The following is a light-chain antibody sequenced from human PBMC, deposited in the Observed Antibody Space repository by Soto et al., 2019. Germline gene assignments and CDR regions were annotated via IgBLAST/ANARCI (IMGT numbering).Light chain of an antibody. J-gene: IGLJ1*01. V-gene: IGLV2-18*01. CDR3: SLYTSENTYV. CDR2: EAS. CDR1: STDWVSYIR. Sequence: QCALTQPPSVSGSPGQSVTIYCTGTSTDWVSYIRVSWYQTPPGTAPKLIIYEASNRPSGCPDRFSGSKSGNTASLTISGVQAADEADYYCSLYTSENTYVFGTGTNVTV.